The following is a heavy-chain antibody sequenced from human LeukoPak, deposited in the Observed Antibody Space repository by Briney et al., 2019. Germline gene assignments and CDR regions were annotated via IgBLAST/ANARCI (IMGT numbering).Heavy chain of an antibody. CDR1: GGSFSGYY. D-gene: IGHD3-22*01. CDR3: ARARGWLFHFDY. Sequence: SETLSLTCAVYGGSFSGYYWSWIRQPPGKGLEWIGEINHSGSTNYNPSLKSRVTISADTSKNQFSLKLSSVTAADTAVYYCARARGWLFHFDYWGQGTLVTVSS. V-gene: IGHV4-34*01. J-gene: IGHJ4*02. CDR2: INHSGST.